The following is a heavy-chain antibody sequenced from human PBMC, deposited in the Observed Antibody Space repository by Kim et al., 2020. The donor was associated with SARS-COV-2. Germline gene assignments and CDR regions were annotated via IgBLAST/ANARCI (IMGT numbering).Heavy chain of an antibody. J-gene: IGHJ4*02. V-gene: IGHV3-15*01. CDR2: IKSKTDGGTT. CDR1: GFTFSNAW. D-gene: IGHD3-22*01. CDR3: TTDPAYYYDSSGYYPYFDY. Sequence: GGSLRLSCAASGFTFSNAWMSWVRQAPGKGLEWVGRIKSKTDGGTTDYAAPVKGRFTISRDDSKNTLYLQMNSLKTEDTAVYYCTTDPAYYYDSSGYYPYFDYWGQGTLVTVSS.